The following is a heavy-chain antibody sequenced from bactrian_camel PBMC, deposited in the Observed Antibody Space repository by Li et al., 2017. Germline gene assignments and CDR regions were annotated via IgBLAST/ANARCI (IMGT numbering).Heavy chain of an antibody. Sequence: VQLVESGGGSVQAGGSLRLSCTASGFAFDETDMGWYRQAPGNECELVSSIRSDGNTYYAVSVKGRFTVSEDNAKNTVFLQMSSLKPEDTAVYYCAADILPTIWTMTGCGKEAFGRWGQGTQVTVS. D-gene: IGHD4*01. V-gene: IGHV3S60*01. CDR1: GFAFDETD. J-gene: IGHJ6*01. CDR3: AADILPTIWTMTGCGKEAFGR. CDR2: IRSDGNT.